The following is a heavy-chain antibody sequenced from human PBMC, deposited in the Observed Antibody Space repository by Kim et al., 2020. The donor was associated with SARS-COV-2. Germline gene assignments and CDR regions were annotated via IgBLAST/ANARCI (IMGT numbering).Heavy chain of an antibody. D-gene: IGHD3-10*01. J-gene: IGHJ5*02. CDR3: ARGPYGSGSKWFDP. Sequence: AKKFQGRGTMTRNTSISTAYMELSSLRSEDTAVYYCARGPYGSGSKWFDPWGQGTLVTVSS. V-gene: IGHV1-8*01.